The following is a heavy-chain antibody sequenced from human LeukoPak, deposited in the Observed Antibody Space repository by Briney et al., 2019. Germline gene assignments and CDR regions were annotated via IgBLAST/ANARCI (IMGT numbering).Heavy chain of an antibody. Sequence: SETLSLTCAVYGGSFSGYYWSWIRQPPGKGLEWIGEMNPSGSTNYNPSLKRRLTISVDTSKNQFSLRLSSVTAADTAVYYCARGRQDVTMIVVVMTAVSYYLDVWSKGTTVTVS. V-gene: IGHV4-34*01. CDR1: GGSFSGYY. J-gene: IGHJ6*03. D-gene: IGHD3-22*01. CDR3: ARGRQDVTMIVVVMTAVSYYLDV. CDR2: MNPSGST.